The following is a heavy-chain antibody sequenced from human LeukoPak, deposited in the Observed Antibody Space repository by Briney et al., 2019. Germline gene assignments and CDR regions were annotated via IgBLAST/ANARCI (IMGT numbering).Heavy chain of an antibody. CDR1: GGSFSGYY. CDR3: ARGQRYSSSWKLYYYYYYMDV. V-gene: IGHV4-34*01. Sequence: SETLSLTCAVYGGSFSGYYWSWIRQPPGKGLEWIGEINHSGSTNYNPSLKSRVTISVDTSKNQFSLKLSSVTAADTAVYYCARGQRYSSSWKLYYYYYYMDVWGKGTTVTVSS. D-gene: IGHD6-13*01. J-gene: IGHJ6*03. CDR2: INHSGST.